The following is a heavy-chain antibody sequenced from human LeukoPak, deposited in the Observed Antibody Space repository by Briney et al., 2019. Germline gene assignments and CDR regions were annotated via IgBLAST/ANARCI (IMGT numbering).Heavy chain of an antibody. Sequence: GGSLRLSCGASGFTVSSNYMSWVRKAPGKGLEWVSVIYSGGSTYYADSVKGRFTISRDNSKNTLYLQMNSLRAEDTAVYYCAREGSGSHDAFDIWGQGTMVTVSS. J-gene: IGHJ3*02. CDR3: AREGSGSHDAFDI. V-gene: IGHV3-66*02. CDR1: GFTVSSNY. D-gene: IGHD3-10*01. CDR2: IYSGGST.